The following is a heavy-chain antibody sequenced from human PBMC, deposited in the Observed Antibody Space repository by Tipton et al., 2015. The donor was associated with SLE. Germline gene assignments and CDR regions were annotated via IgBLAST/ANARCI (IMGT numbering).Heavy chain of an antibody. D-gene: IGHD1-26*01. J-gene: IGHJ4*02. CDR1: GDSISNYF. CDR3: ARGGGSYYDY. V-gene: IGHV4-4*08. Sequence: TLSLTCTVSGDSISNYFWTWIRQPPGKGLEWIGYIYRSGSTNSNPSLKSRVTISVDTSKNQFSLRLSSLTAADTAVYYCARGGGSYYDYWGQGTLVTVSS. CDR2: IYRSGST.